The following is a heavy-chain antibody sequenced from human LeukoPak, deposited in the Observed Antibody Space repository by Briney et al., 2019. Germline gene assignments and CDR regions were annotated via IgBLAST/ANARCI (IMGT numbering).Heavy chain of an antibody. Sequence: ASVKVSCKASGYTFTSYAMNWVRQAPGQGLEWMGGIIPIFGTANYAQKFQGRVTITADESTSTAYMELSSLRSEDTAVYYCARGNYYFDYWGQGTLVTVSS. D-gene: IGHD3-10*01. CDR3: ARGNYYFDY. CDR2: IIPIFGTA. CDR1: GYTFTSYA. V-gene: IGHV1-69*13. J-gene: IGHJ4*02.